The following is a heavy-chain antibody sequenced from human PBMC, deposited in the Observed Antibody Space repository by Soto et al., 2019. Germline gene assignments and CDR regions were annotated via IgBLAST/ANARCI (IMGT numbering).Heavy chain of an antibody. Sequence: HPGGSLRLSCAASGFTFSSYAMSWVRQAPGEGLEWVSAISGSGGSTYYADSVKGRFTISRDNSKNTLYLQMNSLRAEDTAVYYCAKERYYYDSSGYYSIFDYWGQGTLVTVSS. CDR1: GFTFSSYA. CDR2: ISGSGGST. CDR3: AKERYYYDSSGYYSIFDY. J-gene: IGHJ4*02. D-gene: IGHD3-22*01. V-gene: IGHV3-23*01.